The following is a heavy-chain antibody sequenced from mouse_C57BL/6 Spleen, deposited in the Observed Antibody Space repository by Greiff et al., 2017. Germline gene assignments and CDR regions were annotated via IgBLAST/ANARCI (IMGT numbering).Heavy chain of an antibody. J-gene: IGHJ2*01. CDR2: IFPGSGST. D-gene: IGHD2-1*01. CDR3: ARRAGGNYGYFDD. Sequence: VQLQQSGPELVKPGASVKISCKASGYTFTDYYINWVKQRPGQGLEWIGWIFPGSGSTYYNEKFKGKATLTVDKSSSTAYMLLSSLTSEDSAVXFCARRAGGNYGYFDDWGKGTTLTVSS. V-gene: IGHV1-75*01. CDR1: GYTFTDYY.